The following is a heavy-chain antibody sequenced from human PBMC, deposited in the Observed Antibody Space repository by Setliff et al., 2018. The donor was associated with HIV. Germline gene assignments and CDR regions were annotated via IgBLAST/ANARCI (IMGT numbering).Heavy chain of an antibody. CDR3: ARRSGWSLDY. CDR2: IYHSGGT. D-gene: IGHD6-19*01. CDR1: GGSISSSNW. J-gene: IGHJ4*02. Sequence: ETLSLTCAVSGGSISSSNWWSWVRQPPGKGLEWIGEIYHSGGTNYNPSLKSRVTISVDTSKNQFSLKLSSVTAADTAVYYCARRSGWSLDYWGQGTLVTVSS. V-gene: IGHV4-4*02.